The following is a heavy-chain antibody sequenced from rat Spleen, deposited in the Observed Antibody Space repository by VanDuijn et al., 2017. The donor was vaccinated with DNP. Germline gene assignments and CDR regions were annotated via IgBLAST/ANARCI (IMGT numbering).Heavy chain of an antibody. CDR3: ARPDY. J-gene: IGHJ2*01. V-gene: IGHV5-7*01. CDR1: GFTFSDYN. Sequence: EVQLVESGGGLVQPGRSLKLSCAASGFTFSDYNMAWVRQAPKKGLEWVATISYDGSSNYYRDSVKGRFTISRDNAKSTLYLQMDSLRSEDTATYYCARPDYWGQGVMVTVSS. CDR2: ISYDGSSN.